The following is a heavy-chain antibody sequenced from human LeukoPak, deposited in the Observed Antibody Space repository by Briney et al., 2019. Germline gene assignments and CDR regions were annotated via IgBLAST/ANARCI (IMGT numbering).Heavy chain of an antibody. Sequence: GGSLRLSCAASGFTFSSYAMPWVRQAPGKGLEWVAVISYDGSNKYYADSVKGRFTISRDNSKNTLYLQMNSLRAEDTAVYYCARLSGPASRDFDYWGQGTLVTVSS. V-gene: IGHV3-30-3*01. CDR2: ISYDGSNK. J-gene: IGHJ4*02. CDR3: ARLSGPASRDFDY. CDR1: GFTFSSYA. D-gene: IGHD6-19*01.